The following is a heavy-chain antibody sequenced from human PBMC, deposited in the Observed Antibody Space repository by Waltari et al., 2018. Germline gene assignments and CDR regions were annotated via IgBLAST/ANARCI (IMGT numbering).Heavy chain of an antibody. V-gene: IGHV1-18*04. CDR1: GYTFTSYG. CDR2: ISGNNVKK. Sequence: QVQLVQSGAEVKKPGASVKVSCKASGYTFTSYGLSWLRRAPGQGLEWMGWISGNNVKKNYAQKLQGRVTMTTDTSTSTTYMELRSLRSDDTAVYYCARDSTVVRGAGDYWGQGTLVTVSS. J-gene: IGHJ4*02. D-gene: IGHD4-17*01. CDR3: ARDSTVVRGAGDY.